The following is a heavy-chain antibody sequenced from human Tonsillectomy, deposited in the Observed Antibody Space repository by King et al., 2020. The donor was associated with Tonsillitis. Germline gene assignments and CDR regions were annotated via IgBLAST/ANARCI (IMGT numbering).Heavy chain of an antibody. Sequence: QLQESGPGLVKPSGTLSLTCAVSGGSFSSDNWWNWVRQPPGKGLEWIGEIYHSGNTNYNPSLKSRVTISVDKSKNQFSLKLSSVTAADTAVYYCARVAGYYYDSSDLVFLSWGQGTLVTVSS. CDR2: IYHSGNT. D-gene: IGHD3-22*01. V-gene: IGHV4-4*02. CDR1: GGSFSSDNW. J-gene: IGHJ5*02. CDR3: ARVAGYYYDSSDLVFLS.